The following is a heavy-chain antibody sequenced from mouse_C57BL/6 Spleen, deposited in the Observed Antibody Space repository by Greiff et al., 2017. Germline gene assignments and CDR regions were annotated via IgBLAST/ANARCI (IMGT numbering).Heavy chain of an antibody. D-gene: IGHD1-1*01. CDR2: IYPGSGST. CDR3: ARLGFVTTVVDWYFDV. CDR1: GYTFTSYW. Sequence: QVQLQQPGAELVKPGASVKMSCKASGYTFTSYWITWVKQRPGQGLEWIGDIYPGSGSTNYNEKFKSKATLTVDTSSSTAYMQLSSLTSEDSAVYYCARLGFVTTVVDWYFDVWGTGTTVTVSS. J-gene: IGHJ1*03. V-gene: IGHV1-55*01.